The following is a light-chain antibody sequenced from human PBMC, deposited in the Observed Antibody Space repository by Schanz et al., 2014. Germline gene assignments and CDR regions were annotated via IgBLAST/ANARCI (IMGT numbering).Light chain of an antibody. V-gene: IGKV3-15*01. CDR3: QQYNNWLFT. CDR1: QTVNSD. J-gene: IGKJ4*01. Sequence: EIVMTQSPATLFVSPGERATLSCRASQTVNSDLAWYQQKPGQAPRLLIYATSTRATGIPARFSASGSGTEFTLTISSLQSEDFAVYYCQQYNNWLFTFGGGTKVEIK. CDR2: ATS.